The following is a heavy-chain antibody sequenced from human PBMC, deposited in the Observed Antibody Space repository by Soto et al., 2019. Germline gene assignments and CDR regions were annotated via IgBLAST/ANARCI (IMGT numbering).Heavy chain of an antibody. Sequence: QVQLVQSGAEVRKPGSSVQVSCKASGGTFYTYTFSWVRQAPGQGLEWMGSITHIYPTTNYAEQFQGRLTVTADGSTNTAYMELNSLTSEDTAVYYCARIPRYSFPTSDDLDSWGQGTLVTVSS. D-gene: IGHD5-18*01. CDR2: ITHIYPTT. J-gene: IGHJ4*02. CDR1: GGTFYTYT. V-gene: IGHV1-69*15. CDR3: ARIPRYSFPTSDDLDS.